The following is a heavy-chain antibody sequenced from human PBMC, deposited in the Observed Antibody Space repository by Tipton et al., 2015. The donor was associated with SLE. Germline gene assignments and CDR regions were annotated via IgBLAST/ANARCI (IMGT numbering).Heavy chain of an antibody. Sequence: SLRLSCAASGFTFSSYGMNWVRQAPGKGLEWVSYMSSSSSNIHYADSVKGRFTISRDNAKSSLYLQMNSLTTEDTALYFCAKDMLRRAYSGMDVWGQGTAVTVSS. V-gene: IGHV3-48*04. CDR1: GFTFSSYG. CDR2: MSSSSSNI. D-gene: IGHD2-21*01. CDR3: AKDMLRRAYSGMDV. J-gene: IGHJ6*02.